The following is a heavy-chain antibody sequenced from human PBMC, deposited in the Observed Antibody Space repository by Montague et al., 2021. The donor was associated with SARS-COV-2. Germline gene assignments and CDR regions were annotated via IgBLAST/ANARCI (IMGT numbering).Heavy chain of an antibody. CDR1: GGSFSGYY. CDR2: INHSGST. V-gene: IGHV4-34*01. Sequence: SETLSLTCAVYGGSFSGYYWSWIRQPPGKGLEWIGEINHSGSTNYSPSLKSRVTISVDTSKNQFSLKLSSVTAADTAVYYCARGLITGNDFDYWGQGTLVTVSS. D-gene: IGHD1-20*01. J-gene: IGHJ4*02. CDR3: ARGLITGNDFDY.